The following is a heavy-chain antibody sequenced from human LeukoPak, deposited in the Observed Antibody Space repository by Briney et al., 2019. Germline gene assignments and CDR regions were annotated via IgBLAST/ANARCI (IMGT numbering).Heavy chain of an antibody. V-gene: IGHV4-31*03. CDR2: IYYSGST. Sequence: PSETLSLTCTVSGGSISSGGYYWSWIRQHPGKGLEWIGYIYYSGSTYYNPSLESRVTISVDTSKNQFSLKLSSVTAADTAVYYCARGFDSSGYYFDYWGQGTLVTVSS. CDR3: ARGFDSSGYYFDY. CDR1: GGSISSGGYY. D-gene: IGHD3-22*01. J-gene: IGHJ4*02.